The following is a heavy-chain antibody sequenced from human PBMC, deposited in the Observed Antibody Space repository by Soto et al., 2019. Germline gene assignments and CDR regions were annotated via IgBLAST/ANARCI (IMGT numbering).Heavy chain of an antibody. CDR1: GGSIISSNW. V-gene: IGHV4-4*02. CDR3: ARRDWSGSTSHFYFDY. J-gene: IGHJ4*02. Sequence: SETLSLTCAVSGGSIISSNWWNWVRQPPEKGLEWIGEIYHSGSTYYKPSLKSRVAMSVDTSKNQFSLKLTSATAADTAVYYCARRDWSGSTSHFYFDYWGQGVLVTVSS. CDR2: IYHSGST. D-gene: IGHD3-9*01.